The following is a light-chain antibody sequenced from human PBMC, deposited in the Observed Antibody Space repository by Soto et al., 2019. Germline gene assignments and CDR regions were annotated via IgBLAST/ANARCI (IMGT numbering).Light chain of an antibody. V-gene: IGKV1-12*01. CDR2: AAS. Sequence: IQMTQSPSSVSASVGDTVTITCRASQLISSWLAWYQQKPGKAPKLLIYAASNLQSGVPSGFSGSESGTDFTLTISSLQPEDFATYYCQQASSFPLTFGGGTKVEI. CDR1: QLISSW. CDR3: QQASSFPLT. J-gene: IGKJ4*01.